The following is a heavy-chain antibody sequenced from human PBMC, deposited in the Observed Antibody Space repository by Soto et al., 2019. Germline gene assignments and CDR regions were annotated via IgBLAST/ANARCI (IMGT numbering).Heavy chain of an antibody. CDR3: ARDFRQDQQLPGYYYYGMDV. Sequence: SETLSLTCTVSGDSNTGSAYYWSWIRHHPGKGLDWIGHIHYSGTAYYNPSLKSRVSFSVDTSKKQFSLRLTSVTAADTAVYYCARDFRQDQQLPGYYYYGMDVWGQGTTVTVSS. D-gene: IGHD6-13*01. CDR2: IHYSGTA. V-gene: IGHV4-31*03. J-gene: IGHJ6*02. CDR1: GDSNTGSAYY.